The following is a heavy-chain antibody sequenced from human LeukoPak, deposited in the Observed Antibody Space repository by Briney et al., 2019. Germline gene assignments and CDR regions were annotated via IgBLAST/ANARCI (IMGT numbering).Heavy chain of an antibody. CDR1: GYSFANYW. CDR2: IYPGDSDI. V-gene: IGHV5-51*01. Sequence: GESLKISCAGSGYSFANYWIGWVRQMPGKGLEWMGIIYPGDSDIRYSPSFQGQVTISADKSISTAYLQWSSLKASDTAMYYCVRRESPSNLDYWGQGTLVTVSS. D-gene: IGHD1-14*01. CDR3: VRRESPSNLDY. J-gene: IGHJ4*02.